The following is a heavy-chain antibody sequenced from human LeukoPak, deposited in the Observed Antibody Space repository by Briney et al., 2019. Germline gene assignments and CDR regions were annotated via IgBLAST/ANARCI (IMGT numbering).Heavy chain of an antibody. CDR1: GGSFSGYY. J-gene: IGHJ4*02. CDR2: INHSGST. D-gene: IGHD6-13*01. CDR3: ARGIAAAGYSPDYFDY. V-gene: IGHV4-34*01. Sequence: SETLSLTCAVYGGSFSGYYWSWIRQPPGKGLEWIGEINHSGSTNYNPSLESRVTISIDTSKNQFSLKVTSVTAADTAVYYCARGIAAAGYSPDYFDYWGQGTLVTVSS.